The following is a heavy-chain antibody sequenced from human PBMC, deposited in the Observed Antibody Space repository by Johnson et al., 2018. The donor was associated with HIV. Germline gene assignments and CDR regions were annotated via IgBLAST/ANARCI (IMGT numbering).Heavy chain of an antibody. CDR1: GFTFSNYA. CDR2: ISDSGSSI. V-gene: IGHV3-48*04. D-gene: IGHD3-3*01. Sequence: VQLVESGGGLVQPGGSLRLSCAASGFTFSNYAMTWVRQAPGKGLEWVSYISDSGSSIYYAESVKGRFTISRDNAKNSLYLQMSSLRAEDTAVYYCARERAPYYDFWSCTRNSDAFDIWGQGTMVTVSS. J-gene: IGHJ3*02. CDR3: ARERAPYYDFWSCTRNSDAFDI.